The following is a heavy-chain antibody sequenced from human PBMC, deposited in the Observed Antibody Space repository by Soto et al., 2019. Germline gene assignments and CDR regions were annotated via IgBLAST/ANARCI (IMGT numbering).Heavy chain of an antibody. J-gene: IGHJ4*02. V-gene: IGHV3-30*18. CDR2: ISYDVTNK. CDR1: GFSFSSYG. CDR3: AKDLRIAVAGTDYFDS. Sequence: QVQLVESGGGVVQPGRSLRLSCAASGFSFSSYGMHWVRQAPGKGLEWVAVISYDVTNKYYADSVKGRLTISRDNSKNTLYLQMNSLRAEDTAVYYCAKDLRIAVAGTDYFDSWGQGTLVTVSS. D-gene: IGHD6-19*01.